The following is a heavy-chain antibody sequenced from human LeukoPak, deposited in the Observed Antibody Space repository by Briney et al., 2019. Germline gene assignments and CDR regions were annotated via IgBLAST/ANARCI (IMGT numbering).Heavy chain of an antibody. CDR2: IYPGVCDA. CDR1: GYSFTSYW. Sequence: GEPLKISSKGSGYSFTSYWIGLLRPMPGKRLGWMGIIYPGVCDARYSPSFEGQVTISADKSISTAYMQWSSLKASDTAMYYCARQRRNGGIAASNDAFDIWGQGTMVTVSS. CDR3: ARQRRNGGIAASNDAFDI. D-gene: IGHD6-13*01. J-gene: IGHJ3*02. V-gene: IGHV5-51*01.